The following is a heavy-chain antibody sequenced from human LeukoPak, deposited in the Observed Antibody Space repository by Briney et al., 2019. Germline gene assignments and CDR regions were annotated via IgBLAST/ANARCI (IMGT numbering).Heavy chain of an antibody. V-gene: IGHV4-61*08. CDR1: GGSISSGGYY. D-gene: IGHD2-2*01. J-gene: IGHJ4*02. CDR3: ARSPQYQLLFPFDY. Sequence: PSQTLSLTCTVSGGSISSGGYYWSWIRQPPGKGLEWIGYIYYSGSTNYNPSLKSRVTISVDTSKNQFSLKLSSVTAADTAVYYCARSPQYQLLFPFDYWGQGTLVTVSS. CDR2: IYYSGST.